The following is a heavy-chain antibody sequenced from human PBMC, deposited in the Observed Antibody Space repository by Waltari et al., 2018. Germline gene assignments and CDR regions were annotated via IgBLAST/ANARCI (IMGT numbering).Heavy chain of an antibody. D-gene: IGHD5-18*01. V-gene: IGHV3-30*01. CDR1: GLTFTTHA. J-gene: IGHJ4*02. CDR2: IAYDGNNK. CDR3: ARDPQLWPHYFDY. Sequence: QVQLVETGGGVGQPGRSLRLSCVASGLTFTTHAIHWVRQAPGEGPDVVAVIAYDGNNKDDADSVRGRFTISRDNSKNAVYMQMNSMRPEDSAVYFCARDPQLWPHYFDYWRQGTLATVSS.